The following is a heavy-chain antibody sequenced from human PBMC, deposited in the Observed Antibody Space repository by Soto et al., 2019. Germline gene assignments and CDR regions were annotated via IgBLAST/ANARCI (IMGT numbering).Heavy chain of an antibody. CDR2: IYHSETT. CDR1: GGSITNSKG. J-gene: IGHJ5*02. D-gene: IGHD6-19*01. Sequence: QVQLQESGPGPVKPSGTLSLTCAVSGGSITNSKGWSWVRQPPGKGLEWIGEIYHSETTNYNPSLKSRVTISVDKSKNQFSLKLSSVTAADTAVYYCARGGSDWYGIDPWGQGTLVTVSS. CDR3: ARGGSDWYGIDP. V-gene: IGHV4-4*02.